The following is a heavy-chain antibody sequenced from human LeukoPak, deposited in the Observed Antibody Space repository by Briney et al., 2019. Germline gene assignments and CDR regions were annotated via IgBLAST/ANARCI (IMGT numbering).Heavy chain of an antibody. J-gene: IGHJ4*02. D-gene: IGHD6-19*01. CDR2: IYYSGST. CDR1: GGSISRYY. V-gene: IGHV4-59*08. CDR3: ARHSADKQWLPWIDY. Sequence: PSETLSLTCTVSGGSISRYYWSWIRQPPGKGLEWIGYIYYSGSTNYNPSLKSRVTISVDTSKNQFSLKLSSVTAADTAVYYCARHSADKQWLPWIDYWGQGTLVTVSS.